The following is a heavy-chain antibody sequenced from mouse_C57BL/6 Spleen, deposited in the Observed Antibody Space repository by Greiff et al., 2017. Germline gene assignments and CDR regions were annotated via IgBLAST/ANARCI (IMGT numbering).Heavy chain of an antibody. D-gene: IGHD4-1*01. CDR2: IYPGNGDT. Sequence: QVQLQQSGAELVRPGASVKMSCKASGYTFTSYNMHWVKQTPRLGLEWIGAIYPGNGDTSYNQKFKGKATLTVDKSSSTAYMQLSSLTSEDSAVYFCARDLQSWAWFAYWGQGTLVTVSA. CDR3: ARDLQSWAWFAY. CDR1: GYTFTSYN. V-gene: IGHV1-12*01. J-gene: IGHJ3*01.